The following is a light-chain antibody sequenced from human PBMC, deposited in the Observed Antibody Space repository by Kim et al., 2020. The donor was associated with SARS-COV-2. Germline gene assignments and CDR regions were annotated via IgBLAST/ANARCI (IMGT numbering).Light chain of an antibody. Sequence: QSALTQPASVSGSPGQSITISCIGTSGDVGGYNYVSWYQQHPGKAPKLMIYDVSNRPSGVSDRFSGSKSGNTASLTISGLQAEDEADYYCSSYTTGSTLVFGGGTQLTVL. CDR1: SGDVGGYNY. J-gene: IGLJ2*01. CDR3: SSYTTGSTLV. V-gene: IGLV2-14*03. CDR2: DVS.